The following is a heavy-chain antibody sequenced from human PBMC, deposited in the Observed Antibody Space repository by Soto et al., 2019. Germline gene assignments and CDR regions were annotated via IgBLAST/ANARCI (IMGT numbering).Heavy chain of an antibody. D-gene: IGHD5-12*01. CDR3: ERDGDGYNH. Sequence: QVQLQESGPGLVKPSETLSLTCSVSGGSVSSGSYYWSWIRQPPGKGLEWVGYVYFSGGTSYNPSLTSRVTISLDTSKNQFSLKLSSVTAADTAVYYCERDGDGYNHWGQGTLVTVSS. J-gene: IGHJ4*02. V-gene: IGHV4-61*01. CDR2: VYFSGGT. CDR1: GGSVSSGSYY.